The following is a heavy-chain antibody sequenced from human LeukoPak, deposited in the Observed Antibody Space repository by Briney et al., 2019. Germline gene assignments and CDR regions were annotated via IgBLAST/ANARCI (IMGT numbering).Heavy chain of an antibody. Sequence: ASVKVSCKASGYTFTGYYMHWVRQAPGQGLEWMGWINPNSGGTNYAQKFQGWVTMTRDTSISTAYMELSRLRSDDTAVYYRARDDILTGYGGLDYWGQGTLVTVSS. J-gene: IGHJ4*02. CDR1: GYTFTGYY. CDR2: INPNSGGT. D-gene: IGHD3-9*01. CDR3: ARDDILTGYGGLDY. V-gene: IGHV1-2*04.